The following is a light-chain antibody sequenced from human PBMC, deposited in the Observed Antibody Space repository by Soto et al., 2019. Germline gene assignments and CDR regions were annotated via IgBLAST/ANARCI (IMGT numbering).Light chain of an antibody. CDR3: QQYGNSPIT. CDR1: QSIDRY. CDR2: GTS. Sequence: EIVMTQSPATLSVSPGEGATLSCRASQSIDRYLAWYQQKPGQAPRLLIYGTSSRATGIPDRFSGSGSGTDFTLTISRLEPEDFAVYYCQQYGNSPITFGQGTRLEIK. V-gene: IGKV3-20*01. J-gene: IGKJ5*01.